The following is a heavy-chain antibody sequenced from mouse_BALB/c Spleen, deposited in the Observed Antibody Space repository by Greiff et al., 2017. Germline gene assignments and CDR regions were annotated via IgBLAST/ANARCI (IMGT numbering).Heavy chain of an antibody. CDR2: ISYSGST. J-gene: IGHJ3*01. Sequence: EVKVEESGPSLVKPSQTLSLTCSVTGDSITSGYWNWIRKFPGNKLEYMGYISYSGSTYYNPSLKSRISITRDTSKNQYYLQLNSVTTEDTATYYCAREGSRFPFFAYWGQGTLVTVSA. CDR1: GDSITSGY. CDR3: AREGSRFPFFAY. D-gene: IGHD1-1*01. V-gene: IGHV3-8*02.